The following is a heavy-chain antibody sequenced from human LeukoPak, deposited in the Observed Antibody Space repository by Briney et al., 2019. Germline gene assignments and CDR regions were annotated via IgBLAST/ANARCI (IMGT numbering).Heavy chain of an antibody. CDR3: ARVNRVTAIQELDY. V-gene: IGHV3-23*01. D-gene: IGHD2-21*02. J-gene: IGHJ4*02. Sequence: GGSLGLSCAASGFTFTTYPMSWVRQAPGKGLEWVSAISASGGGTYYAESVKGRFTISRDNAKSSLFLQMNSLRAEDTAVYYCARVNRVTAIQELDYWGQGTLVTVSS. CDR2: ISASGGGT. CDR1: GFTFTTYP.